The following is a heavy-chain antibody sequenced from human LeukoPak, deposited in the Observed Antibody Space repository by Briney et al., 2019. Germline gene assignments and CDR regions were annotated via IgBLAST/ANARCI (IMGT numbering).Heavy chain of an antibody. CDR3: AKAGDSSGYYYEDY. V-gene: IGHV3-33*06. D-gene: IGHD3-22*01. CDR1: GFTLSSYG. J-gene: IGHJ4*02. CDR2: IWYDGSNK. Sequence: GGSLRLSCAASGFTLSSYGMHWVRQAPGKGLEWVAVIWYDGSNKYYADSVKGRFTISRDNSKNTLYLQMNSLRAEDTAVYYCAKAGDSSGYYYEDYWGQGTPVTVSS.